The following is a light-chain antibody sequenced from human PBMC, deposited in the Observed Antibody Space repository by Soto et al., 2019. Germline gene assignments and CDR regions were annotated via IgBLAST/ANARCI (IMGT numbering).Light chain of an antibody. CDR1: TIDVDSSNY. CDR3: CSYATTFYV. Sequence: QSVLTQPRSVSGSPGQSVTISCTGPTIDVDSSNYVSWYQQHPGKAPKLMIYDVSERPSGVPDRFSGSKSGSTASLTISGLQAEDEADYYCCSYATTFYVFGSGTTVTVL. V-gene: IGLV2-11*01. CDR2: DVS. J-gene: IGLJ1*01.